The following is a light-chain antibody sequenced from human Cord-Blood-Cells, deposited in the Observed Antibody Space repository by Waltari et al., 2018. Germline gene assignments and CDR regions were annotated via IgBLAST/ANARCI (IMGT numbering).Light chain of an antibody. CDR3: QQYGSSPWT. J-gene: IGKJ1*01. CDR1: QSVSSSY. CDR2: GAS. V-gene: IGKV3-20*01. Sequence: EIVLTQSRGTLSLSPWERATLSCRASQSVSSSYLAWYQQKPGQAPRLLIYGASSRATGIPDRFSGSGSGTDFTLTISRLEPEDFAVYYCQQYGSSPWTFGQGTKVEIK.